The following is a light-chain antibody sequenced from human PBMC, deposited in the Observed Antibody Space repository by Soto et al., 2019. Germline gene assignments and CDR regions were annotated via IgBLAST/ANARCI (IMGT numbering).Light chain of an antibody. CDR2: YAS. CDR1: ESVHRN. Sequence: EMVMTQSTATLSVSPGERVTLSCRASESVHRNLAWYQQKPGHGPSLLIYYASTRTTGVPDRFTGSGSGTEFTLIISSLQSENSAVYRCQHYNNWPPTFGPGTKVEI. V-gene: IGKV3-15*01. J-gene: IGKJ3*01. CDR3: QHYNNWPPT.